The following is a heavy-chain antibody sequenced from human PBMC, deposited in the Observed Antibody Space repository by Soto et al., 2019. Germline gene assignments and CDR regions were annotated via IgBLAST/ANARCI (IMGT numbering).Heavy chain of an antibody. V-gene: IGHV4-59*01. Sequence: SETLSLTCTVSGGSISSYYWSWIRQPPGKGLEWIGYIYYSGSTNYNPSLKSRVTISVDTSKNQFSLKLSSVTAADTAVYYCARCSGYSYGYDYWGQGTLVTVSS. CDR1: GGSISSYY. CDR2: IYYSGST. CDR3: ARCSGYSYGYDY. D-gene: IGHD5-18*01. J-gene: IGHJ4*02.